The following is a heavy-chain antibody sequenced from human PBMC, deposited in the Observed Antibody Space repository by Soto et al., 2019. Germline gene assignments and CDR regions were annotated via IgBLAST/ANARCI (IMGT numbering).Heavy chain of an antibody. CDR3: ARHPLSDSGWSNYYYYYGMDV. D-gene: IGHD6-19*01. V-gene: IGHV4-39*01. J-gene: IGHJ6*02. CDR2: IYYSGST. CDR1: GGSISSSSYY. Sequence: SETLSLTCTVSGGSISSSSYYWGWIRQPPGKGLEWIGSIYYSGSTYYNPSLKSRVTISVDTSKNQFSLKLSSVTAADTAVYYCARHPLSDSGWSNYYYYYGMDVWGHGTTVTASS.